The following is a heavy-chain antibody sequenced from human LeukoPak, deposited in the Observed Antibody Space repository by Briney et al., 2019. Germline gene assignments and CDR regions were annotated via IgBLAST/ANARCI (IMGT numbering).Heavy chain of an antibody. Sequence: SETLSLTCTVSGGSISSYYWSWIRQPPGKALEWIGYIHYSGSTKYNPSLKSRVTISVDTSENQFSLTLNSVTAADTAVYYCARDARRGPYYYDSSGHYNWFDPWGQGTPVTVSS. D-gene: IGHD3-22*01. CDR3: ARDARRGPYYYDSSGHYNWFDP. CDR1: GGSISSYY. V-gene: IGHV4-59*01. CDR2: IHYSGST. J-gene: IGHJ5*02.